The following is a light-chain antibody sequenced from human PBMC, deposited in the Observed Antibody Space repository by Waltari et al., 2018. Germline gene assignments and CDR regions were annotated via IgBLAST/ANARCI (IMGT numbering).Light chain of an antibody. CDR1: QSVGYY. CDR2: DAS. V-gene: IGKV3-11*01. CDR3: LQRSNRPLT. J-gene: IGKJ4*01. Sequence: EIVLTQSPDTLSLSPGERATLSCRASQSVGYYLAWYQHKPGQAPRLPIHDASVRATGIPARFSGSGSGTDFTLTISRLEAEDFAVYFCLQRSNRPLTFGGGTKVEIK.